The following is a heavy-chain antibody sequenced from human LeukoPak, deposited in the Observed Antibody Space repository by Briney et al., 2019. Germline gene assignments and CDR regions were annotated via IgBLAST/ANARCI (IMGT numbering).Heavy chain of an antibody. V-gene: IGHV3-11*04. D-gene: IGHD2-21*02. CDR3: ASGIVVVTAAEYFQH. Sequence: GGSLRLSCAASGFTFSDYYMSWIRQAPGKGLEWVSYISSSGSTIYYADSVKGRFTISRDNAKNSLYLQMNSLRAEDTAVYYCASGIVVVTAAEYFQHWGQGTLVTVSS. J-gene: IGHJ1*01. CDR2: ISSSGSTI. CDR1: GFTFSDYY.